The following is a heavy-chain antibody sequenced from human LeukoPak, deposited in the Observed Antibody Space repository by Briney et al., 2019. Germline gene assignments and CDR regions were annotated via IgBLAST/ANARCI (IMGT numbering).Heavy chain of an antibody. CDR2: INSNGYT. V-gene: IGHV4-4*09. J-gene: IGHJ5*02. Sequence: SETLSLTCTVSGGSISGYYWSWIRQPPGQGLEWIAYINSNGYTNYNPSLKSRGTITVDTSKNQFSLKVTSVTAADTAMYYCTKREGPLSGSYDYFDPWGQGTPVTVS. CDR3: TKREGPLSGSYDYFDP. CDR1: GGSISGYY. D-gene: IGHD1-26*01.